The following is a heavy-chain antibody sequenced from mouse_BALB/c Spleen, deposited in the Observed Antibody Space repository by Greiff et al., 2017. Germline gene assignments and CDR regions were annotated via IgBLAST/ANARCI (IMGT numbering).Heavy chain of an antibody. Sequence: EVQVVESGGGLVQPGGSRKLSCAASGFTFSSFGMHWVRQAPEKGLEWVAYISSGSSTIYYADTVKGRFTISRDNPKNTLFLHMTSLRSEDTAMYYCAREGDFDVWGAGTTVTVSS. CDR2: ISSGSSTI. CDR1: GFTFSSFG. V-gene: IGHV5-17*02. CDR3: AREGDFDV. J-gene: IGHJ1*01.